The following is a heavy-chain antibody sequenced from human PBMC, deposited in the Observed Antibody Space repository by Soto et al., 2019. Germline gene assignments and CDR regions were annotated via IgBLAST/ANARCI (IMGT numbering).Heavy chain of an antibody. V-gene: IGHV3-30*18. D-gene: IGHD1-26*01. J-gene: IGHJ4*02. CDR2: MSSDGSKI. CDR3: AKDEGVGGTLGLFDY. Sequence: QVQLVESGGGAVQPGESLRLSCVASGFDFTYYAMHWVRQAPGKGLESVAVMSSDGSKIHQTDSVKGRFTNSRDNSKNTLYLQMNSLRKEDTAVYFCAKDEGVGGTLGLFDYWGQGTLVSVSS. CDR1: GFDFTYYA.